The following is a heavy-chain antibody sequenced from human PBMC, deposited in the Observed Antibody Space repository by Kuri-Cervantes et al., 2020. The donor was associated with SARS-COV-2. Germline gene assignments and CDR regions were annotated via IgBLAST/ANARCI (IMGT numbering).Heavy chain of an antibody. Sequence: GGSLRLSCAASGLTFSSYAMHWVRQAPGKGLQWVAVISYDGSNKYYADAVKGRFTIPRDNAKNSLYLQMNSLRTGDRAVYYWSSGGANKGWCYWGQGTLVTVSS. CDR3: SSGGANKGWCY. J-gene: IGHJ4*02. CDR1: GLTFSSYA. D-gene: IGHD2-21*01. CDR2: ISYDGSNK. V-gene: IGHV3-30-3*01.